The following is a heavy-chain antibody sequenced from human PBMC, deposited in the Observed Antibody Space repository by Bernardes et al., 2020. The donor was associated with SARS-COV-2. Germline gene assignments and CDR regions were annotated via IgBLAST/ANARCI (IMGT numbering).Heavy chain of an antibody. V-gene: IGHV1-24*01. CDR3: ATDDPPGAVFGVVIYALHI. CDR2: FDPEHRKT. Sequence: ASVKVSCKVSGYTLTEFSMHWVRQAPGKGLEWLGGFDPEHRKTIYAQKFQGRITMTEDTSTDTAYMELKSLRSEDTAVYYRATDDPPGAVFGVVIYALHIWGQGTMVTASS. CDR1: GYTLTEFS. D-gene: IGHD3-3*01. J-gene: IGHJ3*02.